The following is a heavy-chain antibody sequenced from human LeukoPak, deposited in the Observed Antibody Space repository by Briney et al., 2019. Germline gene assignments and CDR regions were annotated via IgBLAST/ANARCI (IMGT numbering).Heavy chain of an antibody. J-gene: IGHJ4*02. D-gene: IGHD1-7*01. CDR3: ARGGYNWNSESGAFDY. Sequence: ASVKVSCKASGGTFSSYAISWVRQAPGQGLEWMGGIIPIFGTANYAQKFQGRVTITTDESTSTAYMELSSLRSEDTAVYYCARGGYNWNSESGAFDYWGQGTLVTVSS. CDR2: IIPIFGTA. CDR1: GGTFSSYA. V-gene: IGHV1-69*05.